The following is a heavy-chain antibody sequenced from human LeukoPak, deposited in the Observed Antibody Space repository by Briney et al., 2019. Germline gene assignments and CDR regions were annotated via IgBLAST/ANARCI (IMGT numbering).Heavy chain of an antibody. CDR3: ATRRGGALDI. D-gene: IGHD3-10*01. V-gene: IGHV3-23*01. Sequence: GGSLRLSCAASGFTFSSYAMSWVHQAPGKGLEWVSGISTSGGGTYYADSVKGRFTISRDNSKNTLYLQMNSLRAEDTAVYYCATRRGGALDIWGQGTMVTVSS. CDR2: ISTSGGGT. J-gene: IGHJ3*02. CDR1: GFTFSSYA.